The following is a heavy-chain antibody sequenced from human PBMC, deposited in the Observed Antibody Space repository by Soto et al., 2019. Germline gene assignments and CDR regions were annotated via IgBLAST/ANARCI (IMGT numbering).Heavy chain of an antibody. CDR1: GGSISSYY. Sequence: PSETLSLTCTVSGGSISSYYWSWFRQSPGKRMEWIGYVHHSWGSSYNPSLQSRVAISLDTSKSQFSRKVTSVTATDTAVYYCARQGFGPLHGLVDVWGQGTTVTVSS. V-gene: IGHV4-59*08. CDR3: ARQGFGPLHGLVDV. J-gene: IGHJ6*02. D-gene: IGHD3-10*01. CDR2: VHHSWGS.